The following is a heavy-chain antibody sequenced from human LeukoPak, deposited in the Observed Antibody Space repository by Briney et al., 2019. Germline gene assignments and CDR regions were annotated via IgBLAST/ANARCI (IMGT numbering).Heavy chain of an antibody. CDR2: ISSSSSTI. V-gene: IGHV3-48*01. D-gene: IGHD3-3*01. CDR1: GFTFSSYS. J-gene: IGHJ6*03. Sequence: GGSLRLSCAASGFTFSSYSMNWVRQAPGKGLEWVSYISSSSSTIYYADSVKGRFTISRDNAKNSLYLQMNSLRAEDTAVYYCARDGRPLITIFGVVTPNYMDVWGKGTTVTVSS. CDR3: ARDGRPLITIFGVVTPNYMDV.